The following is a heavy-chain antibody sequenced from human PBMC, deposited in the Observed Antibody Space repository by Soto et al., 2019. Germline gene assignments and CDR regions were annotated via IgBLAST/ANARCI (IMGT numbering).Heavy chain of an antibody. J-gene: IGHJ6*02. Sequence: QVQLVESGGGVVQPGRSLRLSCAASGFTFSSYAMHWVRQAPGKGLEWVAVISYDGSNKYYADSVKGRFTISRDNSKNTLYLQMNSLSAEDTAVYYCARGQSSGCHYYYYYGMDVWGQGTTVTVSS. CDR2: ISYDGSNK. D-gene: IGHD6-19*01. V-gene: IGHV3-30-3*01. CDR3: ARGQSSGCHYYYYYGMDV. CDR1: GFTFSSYA.